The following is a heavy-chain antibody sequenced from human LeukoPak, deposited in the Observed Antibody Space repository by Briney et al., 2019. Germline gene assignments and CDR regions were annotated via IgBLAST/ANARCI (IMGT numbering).Heavy chain of an antibody. V-gene: IGHV4-59*01. CDR2: IYYSGST. CDR3: ASSYSSGLLDY. CDR1: GGPISSYY. J-gene: IGHJ4*02. Sequence: SETLSLTCTVSGGPISSYYWSWIRQPPGKGLEWIGYIYYSGSTNYNPSLKSRVTISVDTSKNQFSLKLSSVTAADTAVYYCASSYSSGLLDYWGQGTLVTVSS. D-gene: IGHD6-19*01.